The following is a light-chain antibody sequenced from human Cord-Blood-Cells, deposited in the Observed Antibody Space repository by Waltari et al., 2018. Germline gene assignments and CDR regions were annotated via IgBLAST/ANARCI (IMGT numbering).Light chain of an antibody. CDR1: SSDAGGCNY. V-gene: IGLV2-11*01. Sequence: QSALTQPRPVSGSPGLSVTISFTGTSSDAGGCNYVSAYQQHPGKAPKLMIYDVSKRPSGVPDRFSGSKSGNTASLTISGLQAEDEADYYCCSYAGSYSHVVFGGGTKLTVL. J-gene: IGLJ2*01. CDR3: CSYAGSYSHVV. CDR2: DVS.